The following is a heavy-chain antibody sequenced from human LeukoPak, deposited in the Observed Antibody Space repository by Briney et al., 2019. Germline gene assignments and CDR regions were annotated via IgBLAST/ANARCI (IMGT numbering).Heavy chain of an antibody. CDR3: ARVRGYYDSSGYDY. CDR1: GAPISSYY. D-gene: IGHD3-22*01. J-gene: IGHJ4*02. V-gene: IGHV4-59*01. CDR2: IYYSGST. Sequence: SETLPLTCTVSGAPISSYYWSWIRQPPGKGLEWIGYIYYSGSTNYNPALKSRVTISEDTTKNQISLKLSSVTAADTAVYYCARVRGYYDSSGYDYWGQGTLVTVSS.